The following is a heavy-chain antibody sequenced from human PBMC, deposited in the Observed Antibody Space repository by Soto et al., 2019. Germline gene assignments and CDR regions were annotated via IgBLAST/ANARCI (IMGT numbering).Heavy chain of an antibody. V-gene: IGHV4-59*01. CDR2: IYYSGST. D-gene: IGHD3-22*01. Sequence: PSETLSLTCTVSGGSISSYYWSWIRQPPGKGLEWIGYIYYSGSTNYNPSLKSRVTISVDTSKNQFSLKLSSVTAADTAVYYCARDLRGYDSSGILAYWGQGTQVTVSS. J-gene: IGHJ4*02. CDR1: GGSISSYY. CDR3: ARDLRGYDSSGILAY.